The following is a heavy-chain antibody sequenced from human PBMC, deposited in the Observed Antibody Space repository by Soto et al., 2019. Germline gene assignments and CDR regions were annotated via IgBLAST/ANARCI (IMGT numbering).Heavy chain of an antibody. Sequence: SETLSLTCTVSGGSISSGDYYWSWIRQPPGKGLEWIGYIYYSGSTYYNPSLKSRVTISEDTSKNQFSLKLSSVTAADTAVYYCARVKTQYYYDSSGYGYYFDHWGQGTLVTVSS. CDR1: GGSISSGDYY. V-gene: IGHV4-30-4*01. J-gene: IGHJ4*02. D-gene: IGHD3-22*01. CDR3: ARVKTQYYYDSSGYGYYFDH. CDR2: IYYSGST.